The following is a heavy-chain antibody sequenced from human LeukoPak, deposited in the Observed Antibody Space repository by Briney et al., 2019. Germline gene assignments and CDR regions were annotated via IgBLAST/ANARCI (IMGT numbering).Heavy chain of an antibody. V-gene: IGHV3-21*01. Sequence: GGSLRLSCAASGFTFSSYSMNWVRQAPGKGLEWVSSISSSSSYIYYADSVKGRFTISRDNAKNSLYLQMNSLRAEDTAVYYCARGGLYDSSGYSPFDYWGKGTLVTVSS. J-gene: IGHJ4*02. D-gene: IGHD3-22*01. CDR3: ARGGLYDSSGYSPFDY. CDR2: ISSSSSYI. CDR1: GFTFSSYS.